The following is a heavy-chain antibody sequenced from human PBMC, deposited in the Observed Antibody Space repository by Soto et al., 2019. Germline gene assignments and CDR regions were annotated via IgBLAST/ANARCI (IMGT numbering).Heavy chain of an antibody. D-gene: IGHD3-10*01. J-gene: IGHJ3*01. Sequence: EVQLLESGGGLVQRGGSLRLSCAVSGFSLTTYAMRWVRQAPGKGLEWVSEVSASGRSTTYAASVKGRFTTSKDTSKNTMSLQMNSLRVDDTAVYYYAIVWFGESDGFDVWGRGTMVRVSS. CDR2: VSASGRST. CDR1: GFSLTTYA. CDR3: AIVWFGESDGFDV. V-gene: IGHV3-23*01.